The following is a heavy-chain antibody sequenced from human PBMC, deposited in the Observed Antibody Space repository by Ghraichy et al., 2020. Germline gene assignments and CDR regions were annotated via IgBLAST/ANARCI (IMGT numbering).Heavy chain of an antibody. V-gene: IGHV3-48*02. D-gene: IGHD1-26*01. CDR1: GFNFSSYS. J-gene: IGHJ4*02. Sequence: LSLTCAASGFNFSSYSMNWVRQPPGKGLEWVSYISLSSNTIYYADSVKSRFTISRDNSKNSLYLQMNSMRDEDTAVYYCARRGPQGSSYDCCVQGTLVTVSS. CDR3: ARRGPQGSSYDC. CDR2: ISLSSNTI.